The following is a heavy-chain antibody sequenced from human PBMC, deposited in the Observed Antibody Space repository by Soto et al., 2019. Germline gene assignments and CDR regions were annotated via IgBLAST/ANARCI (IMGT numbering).Heavy chain of an antibody. Sequence: QVQLQESGPGLVKPSETLSLTCTVSGVSISSYYWSWIRQPPGKGLEWIGYIYYSGSTNYNPSLKSRVTIAVDTSKNQFSLKLSSVTAADTAVYYCARARGGYIAYWGQGTLVTVSS. D-gene: IGHD2-15*01. CDR2: IYYSGST. CDR3: ARARGGYIAY. J-gene: IGHJ4*02. V-gene: IGHV4-59*01. CDR1: GVSISSYY.